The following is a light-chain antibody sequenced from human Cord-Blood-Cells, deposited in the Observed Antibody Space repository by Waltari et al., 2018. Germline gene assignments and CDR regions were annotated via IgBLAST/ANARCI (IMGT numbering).Light chain of an antibody. V-gene: IGLV3-1*01. CDR1: KLGDKY. J-gene: IGLJ2*01. Sequence: SYELTQPPSVSVSPGQTASITCSGDKLGDKYACWYQQKPDQSPVLVIYQDSKRPSGIPGRVSGSNSGNTATLTIGGTQAMDEADYYCQAWDSSTAVFGGGTKLTVL. CDR2: QDS. CDR3: QAWDSSTAV.